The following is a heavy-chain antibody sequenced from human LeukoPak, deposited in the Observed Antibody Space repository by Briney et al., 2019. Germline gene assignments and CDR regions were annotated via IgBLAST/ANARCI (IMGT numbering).Heavy chain of an antibody. CDR2: INPSGGST. CDR3: ARDFKVAAENGYYFDY. D-gene: IGHD6-19*01. J-gene: IGHJ4*02. V-gene: IGHV1-46*01. Sequence: ASVKVSCKASGYTFTSYYMHWVRQAPGQGLEWMGIINPSGGSTSYAQKFQGRVTMTRDTSTSTVYMELSSLRSEDTAVYYCARDFKVAAENGYYFDYWGQGTLVTVSS. CDR1: GYTFTSYY.